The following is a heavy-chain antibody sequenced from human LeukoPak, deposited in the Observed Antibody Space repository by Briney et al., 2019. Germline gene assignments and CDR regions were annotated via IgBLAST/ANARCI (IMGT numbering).Heavy chain of an antibody. CDR2: IYSGGST. J-gene: IGHJ4*02. CDR1: GFTVSGNY. D-gene: IGHD3-10*01. Sequence: GGSLRLSCAASGFTVSGNYMSWVRQAPGKGLEWVSVIYSGGSTYYADSVKGRFTISRDNSKNTLYLQMNSLRAEDTAVYYCARSITMVRGVIISFGYWGQGTLVTVSS. V-gene: IGHV3-66*01. CDR3: ARSITMVRGVIISFGY.